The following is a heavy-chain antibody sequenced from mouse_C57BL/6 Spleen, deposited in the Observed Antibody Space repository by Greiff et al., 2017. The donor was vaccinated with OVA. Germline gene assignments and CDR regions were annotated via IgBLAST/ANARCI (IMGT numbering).Heavy chain of an antibody. CDR3: AREWDYYAMDY. CDR2: IHPNSGST. CDR1: GYTFTSYR. V-gene: IGHV1-64*01. Sequence: QVQLQQPGAELVKPGASVKLSCKASGYTFTSYRLHWVKQRPGQGLEWIGMIHPNSGSTNYNEKFKSKATLTVDKSSSTAYMQLSSLTSEDSAVYYCAREWDYYAMDYWGQGTSVTVSS. J-gene: IGHJ4*01.